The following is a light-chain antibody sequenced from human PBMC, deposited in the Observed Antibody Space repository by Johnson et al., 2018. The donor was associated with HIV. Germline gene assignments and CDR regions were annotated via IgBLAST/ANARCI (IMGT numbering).Light chain of an antibody. CDR2: DNY. CDR1: TSNIGNND. V-gene: IGLV1-51*01. Sequence: QAVLTQPPSVSAAPGQKVTISCSGSTSNIGNNDVSWYRHLPGTAPKLLIYDNYKRPSGIPDRFSGSKSGTSATLDITGLQTGDEADYYCGTWDSSLSVYVFATGTKVTVL. J-gene: IGLJ1*01. CDR3: GTWDSSLSVYV.